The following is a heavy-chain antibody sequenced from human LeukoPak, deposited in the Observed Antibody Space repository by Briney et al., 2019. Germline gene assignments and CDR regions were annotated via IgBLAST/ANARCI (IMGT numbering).Heavy chain of an antibody. CDR2: ISSSGSTI. Sequence: GGSLRLSCAASGFTFSDYYMSWIRQAPGKGLEWVSYISSSGSTIYYADSVKGRFTISRDNAKNSPYLQMNSLRAEDTAVYYCARPSGGTAMVVDAFDIWGQGTMVTVSS. CDR1: GFTFSDYY. CDR3: ARPSGGTAMVVDAFDI. D-gene: IGHD5-18*01. V-gene: IGHV3-11*01. J-gene: IGHJ3*02.